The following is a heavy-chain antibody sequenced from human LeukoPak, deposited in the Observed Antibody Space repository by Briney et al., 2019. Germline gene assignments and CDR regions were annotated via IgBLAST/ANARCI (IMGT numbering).Heavy chain of an antibody. V-gene: IGHV1-69*05. CDR3: AGGDHYDSSGYWVPFDY. J-gene: IGHJ4*02. CDR2: IIPIFGTA. CDR1: GGTFSSYA. Sequence: ASVKVSCKASGGTFSSYAISWVRQAPGQGRDWMGGIIPIFGTANYAQKFQGRVTITTDESTSTAYMELSSLRSEDTAVYYCAGGDHYDSSGYWVPFDYWGQGTLVTVSS. D-gene: IGHD3-22*01.